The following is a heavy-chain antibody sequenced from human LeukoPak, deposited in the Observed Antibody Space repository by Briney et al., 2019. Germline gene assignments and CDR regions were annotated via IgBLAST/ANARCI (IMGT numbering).Heavy chain of an antibody. Sequence: SETLSLTCTASGGSISSSSYYWGWIRQPPGKGLEWIGSIYYSGSTYYNPSLKSRVTISVDTSKNQFSLKLSSVTAADTAVYYCARDSIWGQGTMVTVSS. V-gene: IGHV4-39*07. CDR1: GGSISSSSYY. J-gene: IGHJ3*02. CDR2: IYYSGST. CDR3: ARDSI.